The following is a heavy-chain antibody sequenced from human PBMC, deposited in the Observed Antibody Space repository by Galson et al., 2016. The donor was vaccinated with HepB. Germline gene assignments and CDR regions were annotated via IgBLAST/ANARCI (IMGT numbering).Heavy chain of an antibody. CDR2: ISPDGSST. Sequence: SLRLSCAASGFTFSGYARSRVRQAPGKGLEWVSRISPDGSSTSYADSVKGRFTISRDNAKNTLYLQMSSLRAEDTAVYYCARDFQFGSVSNGYWGQGTLVTVSS. V-gene: IGHV3-74*01. D-gene: IGHD3-10*01. CDR1: GFTFSGYA. J-gene: IGHJ4*02. CDR3: ARDFQFGSVSNGY.